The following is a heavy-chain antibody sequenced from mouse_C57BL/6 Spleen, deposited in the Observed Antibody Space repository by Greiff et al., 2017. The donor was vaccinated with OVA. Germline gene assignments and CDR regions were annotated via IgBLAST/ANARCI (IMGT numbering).Heavy chain of an antibody. CDR3: ARKSNDYYAMDY. CDR1: GYTFTDYN. J-gene: IGHJ4*01. Sequence: EVKVVESGPELVKPGASVKIPCKASGYTFTDYNMDWVKQSHGKSLEWIGDINPNNGGTIYNQKFKGKATLTVDKSSSTAYMELRSLTSEDTAVYYCARKSNDYYAMDYWGQGTSVTVSS. V-gene: IGHV1-18*01. CDR2: INPNNGGT. D-gene: IGHD2-5*01.